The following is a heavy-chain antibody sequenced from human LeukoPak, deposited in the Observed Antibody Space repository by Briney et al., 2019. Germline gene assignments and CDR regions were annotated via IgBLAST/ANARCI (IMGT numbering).Heavy chain of an antibody. D-gene: IGHD3-10*01. CDR1: GFTFSSYA. V-gene: IGHV3-23*01. CDR3: AKGMEYYYGSGSYPDI. J-gene: IGHJ3*02. Sequence: GGSLRLSCAASGFTFSSYAMSWVRQAPGKGLEWVSAISGSGGSTYYADSVKGRFTISRDNSKTTLYLQMNSLRAEDTAVYYCAKGMEYYYGSGSYPDIWGQGTMVTVSS. CDR2: ISGSGGST.